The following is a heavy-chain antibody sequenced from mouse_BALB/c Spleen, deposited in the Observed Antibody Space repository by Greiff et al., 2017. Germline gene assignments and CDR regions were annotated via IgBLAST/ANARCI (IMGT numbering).Heavy chain of an antibody. CDR1: GFNITDYY. Sequence: VQLQQSGAELVRPGASVTLSCTASGFNITDYYLHWVKQRPEQGLEWIGWIDPENGDTEYAPKFQGKATMTADTSSNTAYLQLSTLTSEDTAVYYCNAWATVVDTDYFDYWGQGTTLTVSS. V-gene: IGHV14-4*02. J-gene: IGHJ2*01. D-gene: IGHD1-1*01. CDR3: NAWATVVDTDYFDY. CDR2: IDPENGDT.